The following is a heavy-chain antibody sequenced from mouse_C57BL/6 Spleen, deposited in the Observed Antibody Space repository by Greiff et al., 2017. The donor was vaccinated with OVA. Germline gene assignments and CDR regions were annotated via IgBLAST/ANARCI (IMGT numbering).Heavy chain of an antibody. CDR2: IDPSSGGT. Sequence: QVQLQQPGAELVKPGASVKLSCKASGYTFTSYWMHWVKQRPGRGLEWIGRIDPSSGGTKYNEKFKSKATLTVDKPSSTAYMQLSRLTSEDSAVYYCANERGLTADFDYWGQGTTLTVSS. D-gene: IGHD4-1*01. J-gene: IGHJ2*01. CDR3: ANERGLTADFDY. V-gene: IGHV1-72*01. CDR1: GYTFTSYW.